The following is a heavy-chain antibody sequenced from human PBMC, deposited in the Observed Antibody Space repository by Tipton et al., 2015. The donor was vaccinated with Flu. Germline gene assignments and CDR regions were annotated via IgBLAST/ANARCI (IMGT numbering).Heavy chain of an antibody. V-gene: IGHV4-38-2*01. CDR1: GDSIGSRYY. D-gene: IGHD3-10*02. CDR3: ARHTGDSVRGLIDY. J-gene: IGHJ4*02. Sequence: TLSLTCSVSGDSIGSRYYWGWIRQPPGKGLEWIGNIHRTGNTYHNPSLKGRVTISVDTSKNQFSLRLSSVTAADTAVYYCARHTGDSVRGLIDYWGQGTLVTVSS. CDR2: IHRTGNT.